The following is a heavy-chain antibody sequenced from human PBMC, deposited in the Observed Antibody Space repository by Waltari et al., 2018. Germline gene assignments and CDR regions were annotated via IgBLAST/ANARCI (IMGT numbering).Heavy chain of an antibody. D-gene: IGHD2-2*01. CDR3: AREGPGTTIAFDV. Sequence: QVQLQEAGPGLVKPSETLSLTCTVSNGSIGNSYWSWIRQPPGKRLEWIGYIYRSGSTRYNPSLKSRVSMSVDTSKNKFSLKLTSVTAADTAVYYCAREGPGTTIAFDVWGHGTMVTVSS. CDR1: NGSIGNSY. CDR2: IYRSGST. J-gene: IGHJ3*01. V-gene: IGHV4-59*01.